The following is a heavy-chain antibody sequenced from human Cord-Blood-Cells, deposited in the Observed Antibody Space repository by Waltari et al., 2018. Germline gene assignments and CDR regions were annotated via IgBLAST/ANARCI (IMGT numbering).Heavy chain of an antibody. Sequence: QLQLQESGPGLVKPSETLSLTCTVSGGSISSSSYYWGWIRQPPGKGLEGIGSIYYSGGPYYDPALKSRVTISVDTSKNQFSLKLSSVTAADTAVYYCARLRSGDVDYWGQGTLVTVSS. J-gene: IGHJ4*02. CDR2: IYYSGGP. CDR1: GGSISSSSYY. CDR3: ARLRSGDVDY. V-gene: IGHV4-39*01. D-gene: IGHD7-27*01.